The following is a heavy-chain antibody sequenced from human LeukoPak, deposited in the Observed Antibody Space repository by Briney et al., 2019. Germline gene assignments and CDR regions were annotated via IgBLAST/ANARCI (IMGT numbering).Heavy chain of an antibody. V-gene: IGHV3-48*01. D-gene: IGHD1-26*01. CDR3: ARDDRESQTDY. J-gene: IGHJ4*02. CDR1: GFTFRSYS. CDR2: ISRSSFII. Sequence: GGSLRLSCAASGFTFRSYSMNWVRQAPGKGLEWVSYISRSSFIIYYADSVKGRFTISRDNAKNSLYLQMNSLRAEDTAVYYCARDDRESQTDYWGQGTLVTVSS.